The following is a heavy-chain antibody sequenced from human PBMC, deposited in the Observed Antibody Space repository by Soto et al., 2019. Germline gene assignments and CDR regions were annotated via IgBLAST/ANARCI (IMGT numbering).Heavy chain of an antibody. D-gene: IGHD3-22*01. CDR3: ARWSGPYYSSGTFDY. CDR1: GGSISSYY. CDR2: IYYSGST. V-gene: IGHV4-59*01. Sequence: QVQLQESGPGLVKPSETLSLTCTVSGGSISSYYWSWIRQPPGKGLEWIGYIYYSGSTNYNPSLKSRVTISVDTSKNQFSLKLSSVTAAYTAVYYCARWSGPYYSSGTFDYWGQGTLVTVSS. J-gene: IGHJ4*02.